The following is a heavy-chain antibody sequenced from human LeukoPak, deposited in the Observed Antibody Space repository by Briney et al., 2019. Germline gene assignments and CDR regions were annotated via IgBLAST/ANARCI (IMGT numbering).Heavy chain of an antibody. CDR3: ARDTAYYYGSGSYYKDRHPHGYYYMDV. V-gene: IGHV1-2*02. CDR1: GYTFTGYY. CDR2: INPNSGGT. D-gene: IGHD3-10*01. J-gene: IGHJ6*03. Sequence: ASVKVSCKASGYTFTGYYMHWVRQAPGQGLEWMGWINPNSGGTNYAQKFQGRVTMTRDTSISTAYMELSRLRSDDTAVYYCARDTAYYYGSGSYYKDRHPHGYYYMDVWGKGTTVTVSS.